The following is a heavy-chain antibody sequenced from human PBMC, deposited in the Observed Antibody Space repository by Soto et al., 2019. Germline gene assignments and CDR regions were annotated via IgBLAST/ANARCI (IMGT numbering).Heavy chain of an antibody. CDR3: ARSIAVAADAFDI. CDR2: IYYSGST. Sequence: SETLSLTCTVSGGSISSSSYYWGWIRQPPGKGLEWIGSIYYSGSTYYNPSLKSRVTISVDTSKNQCSLKLSSVTAADTAVYYCARSIAVAADAFDIWGQGTMVTVSS. V-gene: IGHV4-39*01. J-gene: IGHJ3*02. D-gene: IGHD6-19*01. CDR1: GGSISSSSYY.